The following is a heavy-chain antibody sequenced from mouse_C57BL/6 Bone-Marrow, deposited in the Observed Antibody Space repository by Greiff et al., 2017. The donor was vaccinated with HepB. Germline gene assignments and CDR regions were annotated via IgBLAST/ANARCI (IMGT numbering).Heavy chain of an antibody. Sequence: VQLKESGPGLVKPSQSLSLTCSVSGYSITSCYYWNWIRQFPGNKLEWMGYISYDGSNNYNPSLKNRISITRDTSKNQFFLKLNSVTTEDTATYYCAREDGYDSAWFAYWGQGTLVTVSA. CDR1: GYSITSCYY. V-gene: IGHV3-6*01. CDR3: AREDGYDSAWFAY. D-gene: IGHD2-2*01. J-gene: IGHJ3*01. CDR2: ISYDGSN.